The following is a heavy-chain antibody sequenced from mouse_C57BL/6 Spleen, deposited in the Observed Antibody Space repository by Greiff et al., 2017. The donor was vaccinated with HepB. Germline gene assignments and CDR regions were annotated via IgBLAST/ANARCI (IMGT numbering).Heavy chain of an antibody. V-gene: IGHV1-85*01. CDR2: IYPRDGST. CDR1: GYTFTSYD. J-gene: IGHJ4*01. CDR3: ARYPNNYGRSHKAMDY. D-gene: IGHD1-1*01. Sequence: QVQLQQSGPELVKPGASVKLSCKASGYTFTSYDINWVKQRPGQGLEWIGWIYPRDGSTKYNEKFKGKATLTVDTSSSTSYMELHSLTSEDSAVYFGARYPNNYGRSHKAMDYWGQGTSVTVSS.